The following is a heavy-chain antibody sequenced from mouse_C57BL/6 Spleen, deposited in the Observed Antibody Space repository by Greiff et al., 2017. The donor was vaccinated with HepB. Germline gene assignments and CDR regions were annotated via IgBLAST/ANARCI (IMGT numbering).Heavy chain of an antibody. CDR3: ARGNFDY. V-gene: IGHV5-17*01. CDR1: GFTFSDYG. CDR2: ISSGSSTI. Sequence: DVKLVESGGGLVKPGGSLKLSCAASGFTFSDYGMHWVRQAPEKGLEWVAYISSGSSTIYYADTVKGRVTISRDKAKNTLFLQMTSLRSEDTAMYYCARGNFDYWGQGTTLTVAS. J-gene: IGHJ2*01.